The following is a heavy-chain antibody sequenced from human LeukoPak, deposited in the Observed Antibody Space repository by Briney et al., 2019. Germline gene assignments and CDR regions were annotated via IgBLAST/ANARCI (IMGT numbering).Heavy chain of an antibody. D-gene: IGHD3-3*01. Sequence: PGGSLRLSCAASGFTFSSYSMSWVRQAPGKGLERVSAISGSGGSTYYADSVKGRFTIPRDNSKNTLYLQMNSLRAEDTAVYYCAKDPDLEWLFVCYFDYWGQGTLVTVSS. V-gene: IGHV3-23*01. CDR1: GFTFSSYS. CDR2: ISGSGGST. J-gene: IGHJ4*02. CDR3: AKDPDLEWLFVCYFDY.